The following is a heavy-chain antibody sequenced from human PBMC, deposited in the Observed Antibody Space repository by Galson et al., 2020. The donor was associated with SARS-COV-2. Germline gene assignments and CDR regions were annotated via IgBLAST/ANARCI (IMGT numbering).Heavy chain of an antibody. CDR2: INPNSGGT. J-gene: IGHJ6*03. CDR1: GYTFTGYY. CDR3: ARESSSRDGDYYYYMDV. V-gene: IGHV1-2*04. Sequence: ASAMVSCKASGYTFTGYYMHWVRQAPGQGLEWMGWINPNSGGTNYAQKFQGWVTMTRDTSISTAYMELSRLRSDDTAVYYCARESSSRDGDYYYYMDVWGKGTTVTVSS. D-gene: IGHD2-2*01.